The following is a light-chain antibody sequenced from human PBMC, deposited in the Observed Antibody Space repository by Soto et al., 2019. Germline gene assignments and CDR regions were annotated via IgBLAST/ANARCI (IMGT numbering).Light chain of an antibody. J-gene: IGLJ3*02. Sequence: QSVLTQPPSVSGAPGQRVTICCTGSSSNIGACYDVHWYQQLPGTAPKLLIYGNSNRPSGVPDRFSGSKSGTSASLAITGLQAEDEADYYCQSYDSSLSALFGGGTKLTVL. V-gene: IGLV1-40*01. CDR1: SSNIGACYD. CDR3: QSYDSSLSAL. CDR2: GNS.